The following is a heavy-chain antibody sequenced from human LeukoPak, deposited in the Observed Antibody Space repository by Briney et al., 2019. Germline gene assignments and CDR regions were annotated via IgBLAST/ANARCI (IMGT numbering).Heavy chain of an antibody. CDR3: VGGSGWLFDY. V-gene: IGHV3-7*01. CDR2: IKKDGSEK. D-gene: IGHD6-19*01. J-gene: IGHJ4*02. CDR1: GFTFSSYW. Sequence: GGSLRLSCAASGFTFSSYWMFWVRQPPGKGLEWVATIKKDGSEKDYVDSVKGRFTISRDNAENSLSLQMNSLRGDDTAIYYCVGGSGWLFDYWGQGTLVTVSS.